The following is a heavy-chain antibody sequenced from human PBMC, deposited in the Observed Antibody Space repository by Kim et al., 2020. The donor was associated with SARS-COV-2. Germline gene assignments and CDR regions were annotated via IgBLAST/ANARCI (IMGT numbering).Heavy chain of an antibody. J-gene: IGHJ6*02. Sequence: ASVKVSCKASGYTFTSYDINWVRQATGQGLEWMGWMNPNSGNTGYAQKFQGRVTMTRNTSISTAYMELSSLRSEDTAVYYCARGGSVTSMYLPPFAGYGMDVWGQGTTVTVSS. CDR1: GYTFTSYD. CDR2: MNPNSGNT. CDR3: ARGGSVTSMYLPPFAGYGMDV. V-gene: IGHV1-8*01. D-gene: IGHD2-2*01.